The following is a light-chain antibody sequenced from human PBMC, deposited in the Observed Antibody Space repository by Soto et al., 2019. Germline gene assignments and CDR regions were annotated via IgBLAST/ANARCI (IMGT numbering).Light chain of an antibody. CDR3: QHYRTS. CDR1: QSVSSSY. Sequence: EIVLTQSPGTLSLSPGERATLSRRASQSVSSSYLAWYQQKPGQAPRLLIYGASSRATGIPDRFSGSGSGTDFTLTITRLEPEDFAVYYCQHYRTSFGGGTKVEIK. V-gene: IGKV3-20*01. CDR2: GAS. J-gene: IGKJ4*01.